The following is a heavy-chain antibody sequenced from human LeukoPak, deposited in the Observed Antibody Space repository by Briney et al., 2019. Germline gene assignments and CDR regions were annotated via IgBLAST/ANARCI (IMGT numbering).Heavy chain of an antibody. Sequence: GGSLRLSCAASGFTFSSYEMNWVRQAPGKGLEWVSYISSSGSTIYYADSVKGRFTISRDNAKNSLYLQMNSLRAEDTAVYYCARVAANNGRYFDWFEVWGKGTTVTISS. CDR3: ARVAANNGRYFDWFEV. D-gene: IGHD3-9*01. J-gene: IGHJ6*04. CDR1: GFTFSSYE. V-gene: IGHV3-48*03. CDR2: ISSSGSTI.